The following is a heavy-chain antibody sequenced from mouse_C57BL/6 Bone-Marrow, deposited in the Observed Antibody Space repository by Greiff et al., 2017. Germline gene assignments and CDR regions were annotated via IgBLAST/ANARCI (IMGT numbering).Heavy chain of an antibody. CDR1: GYTFTSYW. J-gene: IGHJ4*01. Sequence: QVQLQQPGAELVRPGTSVKLSCKASGYTFTSYWMHWVKQRPGQGLEWIGVIDPSDSYTNYNQKFKGKATLTVDTSSSTAYMQLSSLTSEDSAVYYCARPYGSSYDAMDYWGQGTSVTVSS. CDR3: ARPYGSSYDAMDY. V-gene: IGHV1-59*01. CDR2: IDPSDSYT. D-gene: IGHD1-1*01.